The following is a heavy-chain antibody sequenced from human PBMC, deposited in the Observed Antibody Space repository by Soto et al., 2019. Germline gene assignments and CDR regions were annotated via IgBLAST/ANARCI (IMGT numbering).Heavy chain of an antibody. Sequence: QVQLVQSGAEVKKPGSSVKVSCKASGGTFNRYAISWVRQAPGQGLEWMGGIIPIFGIGNDAQRFQGTVTITADESTGTAYMELRSLRSEDTCVYYCARSAITLFGVVSIPPHYYSEMDVWGQGTTVTVSS. D-gene: IGHD3-3*01. V-gene: IGHV1-69*01. J-gene: IGHJ6*02. CDR3: ARSAITLFGVVSIPPHYYSEMDV. CDR2: IIPIFGIG. CDR1: GGTFNRYA.